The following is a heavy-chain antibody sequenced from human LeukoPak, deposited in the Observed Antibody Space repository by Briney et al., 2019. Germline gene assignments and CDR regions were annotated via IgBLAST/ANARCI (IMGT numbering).Heavy chain of an antibody. V-gene: IGHV4-61*01. Sequence: SETLSLTCTVSGGSVSSGSYYWSWIRQPPGKGLEWIVYIYYSGSTNYNPSLKSRVTISVDTSKNQFSLKLSSVTAADTAVYYCARGEDYYDSSGYYLDYFDYWGRGTLVTVSS. CDR2: IYYSGST. J-gene: IGHJ4*02. CDR1: GGSVSSGSYY. D-gene: IGHD3-22*01. CDR3: ARGEDYYDSSGYYLDYFDY.